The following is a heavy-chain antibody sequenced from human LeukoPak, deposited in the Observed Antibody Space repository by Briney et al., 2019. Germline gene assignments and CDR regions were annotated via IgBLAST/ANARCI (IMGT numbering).Heavy chain of an antibody. V-gene: IGHV3-30*03. CDR2: ISYDGSNK. Sequence: GGSLRLSCAASGFTFSSYGMHWVRQAPGKGLEWVAVISYDGSNKYYADSVKGRFTISRDNSKNTLYLQMNSLRAEDTAVYYCASSWSTFDYWGQGTLVTVSS. CDR1: GFTFSSYG. CDR3: ASSWSTFDY. D-gene: IGHD6-13*01. J-gene: IGHJ4*02.